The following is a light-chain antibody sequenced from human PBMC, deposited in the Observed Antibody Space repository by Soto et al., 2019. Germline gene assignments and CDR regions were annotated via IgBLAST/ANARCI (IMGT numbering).Light chain of an antibody. J-gene: IGLJ2*01. CDR3: TSYAGSNKI. V-gene: IGLV2-8*01. Sequence: QSVLTEPPSTSGSPGQSVTISCTGTISDVGGYDYVSWYQQYPGKAPKLIIYEVTKRPSGVPDRFSGSKSGNTASLTVSGLQAEDEADYYCTSYAGSNKIFGGGTKVTVL. CDR1: ISDVGGYDY. CDR2: EVT.